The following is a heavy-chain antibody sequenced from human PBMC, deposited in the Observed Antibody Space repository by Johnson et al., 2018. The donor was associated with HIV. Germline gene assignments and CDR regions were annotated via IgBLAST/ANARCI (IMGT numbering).Heavy chain of an antibody. CDR3: AEDFLGARPSGHDAVGV. Sequence: QVQLVESGGGLIQPGGSLRLSCAVSGFTFSSSAMSWVRQAPGKGLEWVAVISYDGTNKYYADSVKGRFTISRDNTENTLYLQMIRLRVDDTAVYYCAEDFLGARPSGHDAVGVWGQGTMVTVSS. V-gene: IGHV3-30*18. J-gene: IGHJ3*01. CDR1: GFTFSSSA. CDR2: ISYDGTNK. D-gene: IGHD3-10*01.